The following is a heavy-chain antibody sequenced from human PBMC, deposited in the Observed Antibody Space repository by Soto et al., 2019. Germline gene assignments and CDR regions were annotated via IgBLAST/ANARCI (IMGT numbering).Heavy chain of an antibody. D-gene: IGHD6-19*01. CDR3: SRIAVSGPRTGFDY. J-gene: IGHJ4*02. CDR1: GGSISNSSYL. Sequence: SETLSLTCSVSGGSISNSSYLWCWVRHPPGKGLQWIGSVSHIGSTNYNPSLKSRLTISVGTSKTQSSLRLDSVTAADTAVYYCSRIAVSGPRTGFDYWGQGILVTVSS. V-gene: IGHV4-39*01. CDR2: VSHIGST.